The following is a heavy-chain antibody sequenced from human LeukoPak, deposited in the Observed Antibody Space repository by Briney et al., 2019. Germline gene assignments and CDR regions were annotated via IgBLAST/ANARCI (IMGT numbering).Heavy chain of an antibody. V-gene: IGHV3-9*01. CDR2: ISWNGGGI. CDR1: GFSFSDYA. D-gene: IGHD2-15*01. Sequence: SLRLSCAASGFSFSDYAMHWVRQAPGKGLEWVSGISWNGGGIAYADSVKGRFTISRDNAKNSVYLQMHSLRPEDTAFYYCAREEVVAALVDYWGQGTLVTVSS. J-gene: IGHJ4*02. CDR3: AREEVVAALVDY.